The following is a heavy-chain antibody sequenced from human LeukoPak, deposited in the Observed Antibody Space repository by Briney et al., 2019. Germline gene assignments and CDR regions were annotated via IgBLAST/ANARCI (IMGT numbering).Heavy chain of an antibody. CDR3: ARATRYTGYANDAFDI. V-gene: IGHV4-59*01. Sequence: SETLSLTCTVSGGSISNYYWTWIRQPPGKGLEWIGYIYYSGSTSYNPSPKSRVSISVDTSKNQFSLKLSSVTAADTAVYYCARATRYTGYANDAFDIWGQGTMVTVSS. D-gene: IGHD5-12*01. J-gene: IGHJ3*02. CDR2: IYYSGST. CDR1: GGSISNYY.